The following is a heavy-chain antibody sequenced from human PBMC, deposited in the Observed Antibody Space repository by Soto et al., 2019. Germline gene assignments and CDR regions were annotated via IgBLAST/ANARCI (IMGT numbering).Heavy chain of an antibody. Sequence: SETLCLTCAVEGGSFSGYDWRWIRQHPGKGLEWIGEINHSGSTNYNPSLKSRVTISVDTSKNQFSLKLSSVTAADTAVYYCAREWRSKAAAANWFHSWGKGPLVA. D-gene: IGHD6-13*01. J-gene: IGHJ5*01. CDR1: GGSFSGYD. CDR2: INHSGST. CDR3: AREWRSKAAAANWFHS. V-gene: IGHV4-34*01.